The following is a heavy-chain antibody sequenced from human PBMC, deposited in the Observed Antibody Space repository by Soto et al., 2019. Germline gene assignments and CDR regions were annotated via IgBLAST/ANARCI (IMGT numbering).Heavy chain of an antibody. V-gene: IGHV5-10-1*01. J-gene: IGHJ5*02. D-gene: IGHD3-3*01. CDR3: ARHGEYDITIFGVVIIGWFDP. CDR1: GYSFTSYW. CDR2: IDPSDSYT. Sequence: PGESLKISCKGSGYSFTSYWISWVRQMPGKGLEWMGRIDPSDSYTNYSPSFQGHVTISADKSISTAYLQWSSLKASDTAMYYCARHGEYDITIFGVVIIGWFDPWGQGTLVTVSS.